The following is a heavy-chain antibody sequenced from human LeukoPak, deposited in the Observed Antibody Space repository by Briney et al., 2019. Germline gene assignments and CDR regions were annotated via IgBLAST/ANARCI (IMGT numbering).Heavy chain of an antibody. CDR1: GFTFSSYA. CDR2: RSYDGSNK. J-gene: IGHJ4*02. V-gene: IGHV3-30-3*01. D-gene: IGHD3-16*02. Sequence: GGSLRLSCAASGFTFSSYAMHWVRQAPGKGLEWVAVRSYDGSNKYYADSVKGRFTISRDNSKNTLYLQMNSLRAEDTAVYYCASSIRLGELSLFSPFDYWGQGTLVTVSS. CDR3: ASSIRLGELSLFSPFDY.